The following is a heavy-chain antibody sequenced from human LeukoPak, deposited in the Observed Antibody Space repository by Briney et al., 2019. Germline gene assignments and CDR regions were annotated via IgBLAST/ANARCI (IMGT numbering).Heavy chain of an antibody. CDR2: ISGSGGVT. Sequence: GGSLRLSCTASGFTFSDYAISWVRQAPAKGLEWVSAISGSGGVTYYADSVKGRFTSARDNSKKTMYLQMNSLRAEDTALYYCAPGTCSSTSCYAAEAYWGQGTLVTVSS. D-gene: IGHD2-2*01. CDR1: GFTFSDYA. CDR3: APGTCSSTSCYAAEAY. V-gene: IGHV3-23*01. J-gene: IGHJ4*02.